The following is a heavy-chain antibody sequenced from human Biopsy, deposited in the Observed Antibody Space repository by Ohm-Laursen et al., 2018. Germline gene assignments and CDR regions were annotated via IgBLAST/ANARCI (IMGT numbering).Heavy chain of an antibody. CDR1: GGSFSDYG. V-gene: IGHV1-69*06. J-gene: IGHJ4*02. D-gene: IGHD4-17*01. CDR2: VIPISNTA. CDR3: ATLTEDYGASPDS. Sequence: AASVKVSCKASGGSFSDYGLRWVRQAPGSGLEWMGRVIPISNTANYAQNFQDRLTITADRSKNTAYMELNSLRSEDTAVYFCATLTEDYGASPDSWGQGTLVVVSS.